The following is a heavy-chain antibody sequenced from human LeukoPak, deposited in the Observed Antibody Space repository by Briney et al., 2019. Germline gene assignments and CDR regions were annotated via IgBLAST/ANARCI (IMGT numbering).Heavy chain of an antibody. Sequence: GESLKISCKGSGYSFSNYWIGWVRQMPGKGLELMGILYPDDSDIRYSPSFQGQVTIAADKSISTASLQWSSLKASDTGIYYCARATGDDGYFDFWGQGTLVTVSS. CDR2: LYPDDSDI. V-gene: IGHV5-51*01. J-gene: IGHJ4*02. CDR1: GYSFSNYW. CDR3: ARATGDDGYFDF.